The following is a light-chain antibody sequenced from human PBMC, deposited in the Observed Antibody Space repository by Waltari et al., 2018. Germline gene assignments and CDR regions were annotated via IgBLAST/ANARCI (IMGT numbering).Light chain of an antibody. V-gene: IGKV4-1*01. CDR2: WAS. CDR3: QQYYSTSPLT. J-gene: IGKJ4*01. CDR1: QSVFYSSNNKNY. Sequence: DIVMTQSPDSLAVSLGERATINSKSSQSVFYSSNNKNYLAWYQQKPGQPPKLLIYWASTRESGVPDRFSGSGSGTDFTLTISSLQAEDVAVYYCQQYYSTSPLTFGGGTKVEIK.